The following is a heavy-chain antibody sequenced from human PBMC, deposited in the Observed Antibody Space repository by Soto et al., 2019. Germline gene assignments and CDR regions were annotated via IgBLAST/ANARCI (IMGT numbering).Heavy chain of an antibody. CDR3: AKDIENGAVAGFFDY. D-gene: IGHD6-19*01. V-gene: IGHV3-9*01. CDR1: GFTFDDYA. J-gene: IGHJ4*02. Sequence: EVQLVESGGGLVQPGRSLRLSCAASGFTFDDYAMHWVRQAPGKGLEWVSGISWNSGSIGYADSVKGRFTISRDNAKNSLYLQMNSLRAEDTALYYCAKDIENGAVAGFFDYWGQGTLVTVSS. CDR2: ISWNSGSI.